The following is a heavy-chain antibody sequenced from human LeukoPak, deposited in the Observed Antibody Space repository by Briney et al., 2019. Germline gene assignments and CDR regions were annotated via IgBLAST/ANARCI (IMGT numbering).Heavy chain of an antibody. CDR2: IWYDGSNK. Sequence: PGGSLRLSCAASGFTFSSYGMHWVRQAPGKGLEGVAVIWYDGSNKYYADSVKGRFTISRDNSKNTLYLQMNSLRAEDTAVYYCAKDEGGAFDIWGQGTMVTVSS. CDR3: AKDEGGAFDI. CDR1: GFTFSSYG. J-gene: IGHJ3*02. V-gene: IGHV3-33*06.